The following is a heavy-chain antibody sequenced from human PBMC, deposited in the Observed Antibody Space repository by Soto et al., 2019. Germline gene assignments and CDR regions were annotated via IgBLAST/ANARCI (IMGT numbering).Heavy chain of an antibody. D-gene: IGHD2-21*02. J-gene: IGHJ4*02. CDR2: IYYTGTT. V-gene: IGHV4-59*08. CDR1: GGSMSSYY. Sequence: PSETLSLTCIVSGGSMSSYYWGWFRQPPGKGLEWIGYIYYTGTTTYHPSLKSRVTIPIDTSRNQFSLKLNSVTAADTAVYYCARLGGYYQAFDQWGQGSLVTVSS. CDR3: ARLGGYYQAFDQ.